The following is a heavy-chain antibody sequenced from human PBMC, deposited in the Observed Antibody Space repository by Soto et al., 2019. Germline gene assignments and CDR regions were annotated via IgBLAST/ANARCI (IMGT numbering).Heavy chain of an antibody. CDR3: GRELVGSGRFDN. J-gene: IGHJ4*02. Sequence: QVQLQESGPGLVKPSETLSLTCTVSGGSISSYYWRWIRQPAGKGLEWLGRVYTSGSTNYNPNLTRRDTMPVATSKRQVARELSSVTAAHTAVYECGRELVGSGRFDNWGRGTLVTVSS. CDR1: GGSISSYY. V-gene: IGHV4-4*07. D-gene: IGHD3-10*01. CDR2: VYTSGST.